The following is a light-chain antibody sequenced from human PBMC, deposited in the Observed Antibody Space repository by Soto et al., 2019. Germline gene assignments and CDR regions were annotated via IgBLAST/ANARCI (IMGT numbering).Light chain of an antibody. V-gene: IGKV3-20*01. J-gene: IGKJ4*01. CDR1: QSVSSSY. CDR2: GAS. Sequence: EIVLTQSPGTLSLSPGERATLSCRASQSVSSSYLAWYQQKPGQAPRLLIYGASSRATGIPDRFSGSGSGTDFTLTISRLDPEDFAVYYCQQYGSSPVFGGGTKVEIK. CDR3: QQYGSSPV.